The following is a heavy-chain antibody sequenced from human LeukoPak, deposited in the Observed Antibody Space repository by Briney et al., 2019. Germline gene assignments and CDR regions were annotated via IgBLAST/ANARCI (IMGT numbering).Heavy chain of an antibody. D-gene: IGHD3-10*01. CDR3: PRQDGSGREH. CDR2: IYYSGST. CDR1: GGSISSSSYY. Sequence: SETLSLTCTVSGGSISSSSYYWGWIRQPPGKGLEWIGSIYYSGSTYYNPSLKSRVTISVDTSKNQFSLKLSSVTAADTAVYCCPRQDGSGREHWARGTRFSVSS. V-gene: IGHV4-39*01. J-gene: IGHJ1*01.